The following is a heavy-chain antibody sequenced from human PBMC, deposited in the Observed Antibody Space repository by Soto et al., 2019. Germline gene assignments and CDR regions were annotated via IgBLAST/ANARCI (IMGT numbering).Heavy chain of an antibody. J-gene: IGHJ5*02. CDR3: AKVRCSSTSGYRDYNWFDP. D-gene: IGHD2-2*02. CDR1: GFTFSTIA. V-gene: IGHV3-23*01. Sequence: GGSLRLSCAASGFTFSTIAMNWVRQAPGKGLEWVASISSRGDSTYYADSVSGRVTISRDNSKNTMYLQMNSLRAEDTAVYYCAKVRCSSTSGYRDYNWFDPWGQGTLVTVSS. CDR2: ISSRGDST.